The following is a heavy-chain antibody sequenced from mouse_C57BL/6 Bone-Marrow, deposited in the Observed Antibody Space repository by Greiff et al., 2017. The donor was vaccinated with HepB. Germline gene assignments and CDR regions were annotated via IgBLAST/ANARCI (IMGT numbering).Heavy chain of an antibody. J-gene: IGHJ4*01. D-gene: IGHD2-4*01. CDR3: ARPLYDYDEGYAMDY. CDR2: ISNGGGST. CDR1: GFTFSDYY. Sequence: EVMLVESGGGLVQPGGSLKLSCAASGFTFSDYYMYWVRQTPEKRLEWVAYISNGGGSTYYPDTVKGRFTISRDNAKNTLYLQMSRLKSEDTAMYYCARPLYDYDEGYAMDYWGQGTSVTVSS. V-gene: IGHV5-12*01.